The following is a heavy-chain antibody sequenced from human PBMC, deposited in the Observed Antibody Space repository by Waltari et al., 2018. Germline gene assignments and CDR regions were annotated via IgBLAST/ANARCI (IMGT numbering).Heavy chain of an antibody. J-gene: IGHJ3*01. Sequence: QVHLVQSGAEVKKPGSSVRVPCKAYGGTFSSYECNWVRQAPGQGLEWMGGIIPIFGTPIYAQKFQGRVTITADTSTTTAYMELSSLRFEDTAVYYCARDPKGTTVIYDAFDLWGQGTMVSVSS. CDR1: GGTFSSYE. CDR3: ARDPKGTTVIYDAFDL. D-gene: IGHD4-17*01. V-gene: IGHV1-69*14. CDR2: IIPIFGTP.